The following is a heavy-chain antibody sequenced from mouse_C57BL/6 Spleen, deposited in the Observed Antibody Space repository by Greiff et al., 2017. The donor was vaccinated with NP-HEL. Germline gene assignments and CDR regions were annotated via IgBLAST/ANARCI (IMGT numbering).Heavy chain of an antibody. CDR1: GYTFTSYW. CDR2: IDPSDSYT. V-gene: IGHV1-69*01. J-gene: IGHJ2*01. Sequence: VQLQQSGAELVMPGASVKLSCKASGYTFTSYWMHWVKQRPGQGLEWIGEIDPSDSYTNYNQKFKGKSTLTVDKSSSTAYMQLSSLTSEDSAVYYCARYYGSSSSFDYWGQGTTLTVSS. CDR3: ARYYGSSSSFDY. D-gene: IGHD1-1*01.